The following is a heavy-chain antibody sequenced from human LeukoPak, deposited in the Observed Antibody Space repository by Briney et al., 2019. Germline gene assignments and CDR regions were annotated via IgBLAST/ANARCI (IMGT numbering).Heavy chain of an antibody. J-gene: IGHJ4*02. CDR1: GFTFSSHW. D-gene: IGHD5-18*01. CDR2: IKKDGSEK. Sequence: GGSLRLSCAASGFTFSSHWMSWVRQAPGKGLEWVANIKKDGSEKYYVDAVRGRFTISRDNAKTSLYLQMNSLRAEDTAVYYCARDLSGIAGYTYGRGIDYWGQGTLVTVSS. V-gene: IGHV3-7*01. CDR3: ARDLSGIAGYTYGRGIDY.